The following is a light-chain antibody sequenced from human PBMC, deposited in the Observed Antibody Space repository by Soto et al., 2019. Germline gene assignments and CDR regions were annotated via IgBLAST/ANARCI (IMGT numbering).Light chain of an antibody. J-gene: IGKJ5*01. CDR3: QQYNDWPPIT. CDR1: QSVSNN. CDR2: YAS. Sequence: EIRMTQSPGTLSVSPGERVTLSCRASQSVSNNLAWYQQKPGQAPRLLIYYASTRATGIPARFSGSGSGTEFTLTITSLQSEDFALYYCQQYNDWPPITFGQGTRLEIK. V-gene: IGKV3-15*01.